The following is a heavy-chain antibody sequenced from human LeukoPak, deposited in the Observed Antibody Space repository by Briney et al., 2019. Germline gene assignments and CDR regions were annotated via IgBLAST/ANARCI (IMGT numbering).Heavy chain of an antibody. V-gene: IGHV4-4*07. D-gene: IGHD2-15*01. J-gene: IGHJ4*02. CDR3: ATYTSDRAAFVY. CDR2: IYTSGST. CDR1: GGSISSYY. Sequence: PETLSLTCTVSGGSISSYYWSWIRQPAGKGLEWIGRIYTSGSTNYNPSLKSRVTMSVDTSKNQLSLKLSSVTAAATAVYYCATYTSDRAAFVYWGQRTLVTVSS.